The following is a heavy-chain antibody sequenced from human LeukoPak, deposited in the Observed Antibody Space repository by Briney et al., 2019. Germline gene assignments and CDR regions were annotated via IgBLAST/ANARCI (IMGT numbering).Heavy chain of an antibody. D-gene: IGHD5-12*01. CDR2: INYSGST. V-gene: IGHV4-59*08. CDR3: ARHRLGTDMPWIRTFDI. J-gene: IGHJ3*02. CDR1: GDSISSYY. Sequence: SETLSLTCTVSGDSISSYYWSWIRQPPGKGLEWIGHINYSGSTHYKPSLMSRVTISIDTSKHQLSLKLSSVTAADTAVYYCARHRLGTDMPWIRTFDIWGQGTLVTVSS.